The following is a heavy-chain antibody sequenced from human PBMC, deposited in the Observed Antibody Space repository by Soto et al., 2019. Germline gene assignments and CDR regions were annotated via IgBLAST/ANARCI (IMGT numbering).Heavy chain of an antibody. CDR3: ARGLLVPAAMRFPLDY. Sequence: SETLSLTCTVSGGSISSYYWSWIRQPPGKGLEWIGYIYYSGSTNYNPSLKSRVTISVDTSKNQFSLKLSSVTAADTAVYYCARGLLVPAAMRFPLDYWGQGTLVTVSS. J-gene: IGHJ4*02. D-gene: IGHD2-2*01. CDR1: GGSISSYY. V-gene: IGHV4-59*01. CDR2: IYYSGST.